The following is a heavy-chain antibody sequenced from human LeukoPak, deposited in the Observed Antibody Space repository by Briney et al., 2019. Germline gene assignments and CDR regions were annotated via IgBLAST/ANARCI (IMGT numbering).Heavy chain of an antibody. CDR2: ISGSGGST. Sequence: GGSLRLSCAASGFTFSSYAMSWVRQAPGKGLEWVSAISGSGGSTYYADSVKGRFTISRDNSKDTLYLQMNSLRAEDTAVYYCAKVYRESSSWYREYFQHWGQGTLVTVSS. V-gene: IGHV3-23*01. J-gene: IGHJ1*01. D-gene: IGHD6-13*01. CDR1: GFTFSSYA. CDR3: AKVYRESSSWYREYFQH.